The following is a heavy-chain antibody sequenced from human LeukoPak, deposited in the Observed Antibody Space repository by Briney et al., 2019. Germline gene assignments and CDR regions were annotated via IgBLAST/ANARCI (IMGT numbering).Heavy chain of an antibody. J-gene: IGHJ4*02. D-gene: IGHD3-22*01. Sequence: PGGSLRLSCAASGFTFSRCWMSWVRQTPEKGLEWVANIKDDGGERCYVDSVKGRFTVSRDNAKNSLYLQMNSLRAEDTAVYYCVTYRNYDSSRSEPRLDYWGQGTLVTVSS. V-gene: IGHV3-7*05. CDR3: VTYRNYDSSRSEPRLDY. CDR1: GFTFSRCW. CDR2: IKDDGGER.